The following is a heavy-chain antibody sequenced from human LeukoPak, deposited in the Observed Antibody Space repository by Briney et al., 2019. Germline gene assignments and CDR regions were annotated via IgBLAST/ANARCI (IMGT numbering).Heavy chain of an antibody. Sequence: SETLSLTCAVSGGSIRSSNWWSWVRPPPGTGLEWIGEIYHSGRTNYNPSLRSRVTISVDTSKNQYSLNLSSVTAADTAVYYCARSGVYTGYDAFDIWGQGTRVTVSS. CDR1: GGSIRSSNW. J-gene: IGHJ3*02. V-gene: IGHV4-4*02. CDR3: ARSGVYTGYDAFDI. CDR2: IYHSGRT. D-gene: IGHD6-13*01.